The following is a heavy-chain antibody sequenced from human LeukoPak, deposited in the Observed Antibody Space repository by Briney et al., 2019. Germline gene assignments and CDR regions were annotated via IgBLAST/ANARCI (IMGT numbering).Heavy chain of an antibody. CDR3: TRDLEY. V-gene: IGHV3-48*01. CDR1: GFTFTAYT. CDR2: IDYGGSVT. J-gene: IGHJ4*02. Sequence: GGSLRLSCGASGFTFTAYTMNWVRQAPGKGPEWVSYIDYGGSVTHYADSVKGRFTISRDNAENSLYLQMNSLRVEDTAVYYCTRDLEYWSQGVQVTVSS.